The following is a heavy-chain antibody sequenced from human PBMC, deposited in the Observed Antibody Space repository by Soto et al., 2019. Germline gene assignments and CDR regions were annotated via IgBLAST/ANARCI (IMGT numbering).Heavy chain of an antibody. J-gene: IGHJ4*02. D-gene: IGHD3-10*01. CDR2: IIPIFGTA. Sequence: SVKVSCKASGGTFSSYAISWVRQAPGQGLEWMGGIIPIFGTANYAQKFQGRVTITADESTSTAYMELSSLRSEDTAVYYCARDYYGSGSYYKPFDYWGQGTLVTVPS. CDR1: GGTFSSYA. CDR3: ARDYYGSGSYYKPFDY. V-gene: IGHV1-69*13.